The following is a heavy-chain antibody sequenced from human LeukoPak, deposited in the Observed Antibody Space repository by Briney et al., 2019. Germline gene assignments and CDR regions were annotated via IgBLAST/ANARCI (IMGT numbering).Heavy chain of an antibody. J-gene: IGHJ5*02. D-gene: IGHD2-15*01. V-gene: IGHV1-69*05. CDR3: ARGPARLS. CDR1: GGTFSSYA. CDR2: IIPIFGTA. Sequence: SVKVSCKASGGTFSSYAISWVRQAPGQGLEWMGGIIPIFGTANYAQKFQGRVTITTDLSTSTSYMELRTLRSEDTAVYYCARGPARLSWGQGTLVTVSS.